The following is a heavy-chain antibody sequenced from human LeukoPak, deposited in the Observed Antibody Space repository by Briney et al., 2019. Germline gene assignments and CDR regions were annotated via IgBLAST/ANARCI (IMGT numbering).Heavy chain of an antibody. CDR3: AKDSPDIVVVPAADSLMDV. V-gene: IGHV4-4*07. CDR2: IYTSGST. J-gene: IGHJ6*03. D-gene: IGHD2-2*01. Sequence: SEILSLTCTVSGGSISSYYWSWIRQPAGKGLEWIGRIYTSGSTNYNPSLKSRVTMSVDTSKNQFSLKLSSVTAADTAVYYCAKDSPDIVVVPAADSLMDVWGKGTTVTVSS. CDR1: GGSISSYY.